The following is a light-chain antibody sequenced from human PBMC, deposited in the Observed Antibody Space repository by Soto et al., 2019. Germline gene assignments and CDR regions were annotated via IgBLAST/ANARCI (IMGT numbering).Light chain of an antibody. J-gene: IGKJ1*01. CDR3: QQFNSYPPT. V-gene: IGKV1-9*01. Sequence: DIQLTQSPSFLSASVGDRVTITCLASQGIGSFLAWYQQNPGKAPRPLIYSASPLQSGVSFRFSGSGSETEFTLTIISLQSEDFATYYCQQFNSYPPTFGQGTKVEIK. CDR1: QGIGSF. CDR2: SAS.